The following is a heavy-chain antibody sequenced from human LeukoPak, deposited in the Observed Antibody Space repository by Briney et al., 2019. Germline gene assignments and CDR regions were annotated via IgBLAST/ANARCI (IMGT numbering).Heavy chain of an antibody. J-gene: IGHJ4*02. Sequence: SETLSLTCIVSGGSISSSTYYWGWIRQPPGRGLEWIGSIYYSGNTYYNPSLKSRVTISVDTSKNQFSLKLSSVTAADTAVYYCARDGWELGDYWGQGTLVTVSS. CDR3: ARDGWELGDY. D-gene: IGHD1-26*01. CDR2: IYYSGNT. V-gene: IGHV4-39*07. CDR1: GGSISSSTYY.